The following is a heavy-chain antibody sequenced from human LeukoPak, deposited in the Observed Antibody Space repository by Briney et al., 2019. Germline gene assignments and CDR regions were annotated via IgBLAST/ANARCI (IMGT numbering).Heavy chain of an antibody. V-gene: IGHV4-34*01. CDR1: GGSFSGYY. CDR3: ARDPTTVTTIFDS. CDR2: INHSGST. Sequence: MSSETLSLTCAVYGGSFSGYYWSWIRQPPGKGLEWIGEINHSGSTNYNPSLKSRVTISVDTSKNQFSLKLSSVTAADTAVYYCARDPTTVTTIFDSWGQGTLVTVSS. D-gene: IGHD4-17*01. J-gene: IGHJ4*02.